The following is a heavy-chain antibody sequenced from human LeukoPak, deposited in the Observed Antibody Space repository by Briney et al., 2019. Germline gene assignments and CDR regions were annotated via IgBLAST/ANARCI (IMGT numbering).Heavy chain of an antibody. CDR3: GARPGEVAVPYDY. D-gene: IGHD2-15*01. CDR1: GFTFSTYA. V-gene: IGHV3-23*01. CDR2: ISGSGGFT. Sequence: GALRLSCAAPGFTFSTYAMTWVRQAPGKGLEWVSVISGSGGFTYYADSVKGRFTISRDNSKNTLYLQMHSLRAEDTAVYYCGARPGEVAVPYDYWGQGTLVTVSS. J-gene: IGHJ4*02.